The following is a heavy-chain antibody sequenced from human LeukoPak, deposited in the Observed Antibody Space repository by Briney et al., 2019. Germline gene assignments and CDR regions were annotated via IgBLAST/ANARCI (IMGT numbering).Heavy chain of an antibody. CDR2: IYYSGST. Sequence: SETLSLTCTVSGGSISSYYWSWLRQPPGKGPEWIGYIYYSGSTNYNPSLKSRVTISVDTSKNQFSLKLSSVTAADTAVYYCARLGWYFDCWGQGTLVTVSS. CDR3: ARLGWYFDC. CDR1: GGSISSYY. J-gene: IGHJ4*02. D-gene: IGHD6-19*01. V-gene: IGHV4-59*08.